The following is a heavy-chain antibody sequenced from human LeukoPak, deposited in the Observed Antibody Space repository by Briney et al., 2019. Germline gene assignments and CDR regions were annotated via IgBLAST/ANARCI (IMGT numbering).Heavy chain of an antibody. J-gene: IGHJ4*02. D-gene: IGHD3-9*01. CDR2: IYSGGST. V-gene: IGHV3-53*01. Sequence: GGSLRLSCAASGFTVSSNYMSWVRQAPGKGLEWGSVIYSGGSTYYADSVKGRFTISRDNSKTKLYLQINSLRAEDTAVYYCARDILTDSDYWGQGTLVTVSS. CDR3: ARDILTDSDY. CDR1: GFTVSSNY.